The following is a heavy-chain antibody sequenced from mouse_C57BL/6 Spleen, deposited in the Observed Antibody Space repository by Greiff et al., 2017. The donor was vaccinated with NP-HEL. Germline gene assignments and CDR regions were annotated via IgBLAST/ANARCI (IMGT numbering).Heavy chain of an antibody. J-gene: IGHJ2*01. CDR2: ISSGGDYI. CDR1: GFTFSSYA. D-gene: IGHD1-1*01. Sequence: EVKLMESGEGLVKPGGSLKLSCAASGFTFSSYAMSWVRQTPEKRLEWVAYISSGGDYIYYADTVKGRFTISRDNARNTLYLQMSSLKSEDTAMYYCTRDNYGSSYYFDYWGQGTTLTVSS. V-gene: IGHV5-9-1*02. CDR3: TRDNYGSSYYFDY.